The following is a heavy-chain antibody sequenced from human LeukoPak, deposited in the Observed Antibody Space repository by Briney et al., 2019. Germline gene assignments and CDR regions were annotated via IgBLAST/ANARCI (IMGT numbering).Heavy chain of an antibody. CDR3: ARGVGATTRDFDY. CDR2: INHSGST. J-gene: IGHJ4*02. V-gene: IGHV4-34*01. CDR1: GGSFSGYY. D-gene: IGHD1-26*01. Sequence: SETLSLTCAVYGGSFSGYYWSWIRQPPGKGLEWIGEINHSGSTNYNPSLKSRVTISVDTSKNQFSLKLSSVTAADTAVYCCARGVGATTRDFDYWGQGTLVTVSS.